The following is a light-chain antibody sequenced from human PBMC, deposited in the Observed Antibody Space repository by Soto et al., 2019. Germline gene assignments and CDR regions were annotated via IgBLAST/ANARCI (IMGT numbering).Light chain of an antibody. CDR2: GAS. Sequence: EIVMTQSPANLSVSPGERATLSCRASQSVSSNLAWYQQKPGQGPRLLIYGASTRATSIPARFSGSGSGTEFTLTINSLQSEDFAVYYCQQYNKWHPYTFRQGTKLEIK. J-gene: IGKJ2*01. V-gene: IGKV3-15*01. CDR1: QSVSSN. CDR3: QQYNKWHPYT.